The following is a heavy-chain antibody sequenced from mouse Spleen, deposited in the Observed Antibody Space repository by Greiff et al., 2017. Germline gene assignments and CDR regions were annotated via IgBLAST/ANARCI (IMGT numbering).Heavy chain of an antibody. Sequence: VQLQQPGAELVKPGASVKMSCKASGYTFTSYWMHWVKQRPGQGLEWIGVIDPSDSYTSYNQKFKGKATLTVDTSSSTAYMRLSSLTSEDSAVYYCTRSGPVRRFVYWGQGTTLTVSS. CDR3: TRSGPVRRFVY. V-gene: IGHV1S127*01. D-gene: IGHD2-14*01. CDR1: GYTFTSYW. J-gene: IGHJ2*01. CDR2: IDPSDSYT.